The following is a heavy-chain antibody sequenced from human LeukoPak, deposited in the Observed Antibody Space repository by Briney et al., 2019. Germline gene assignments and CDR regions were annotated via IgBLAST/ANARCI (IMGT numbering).Heavy chain of an antibody. CDR3: ARGGGYCSGGSCYATLFDY. V-gene: IGHV4-39*07. CDR1: GGSISSSSYY. D-gene: IGHD2-15*01. Sequence: SETLSLTCTVSGGSISSSSYYWGWIRQPPGKGLEWIGSIYYSGSTYYNPSLKSRVTISVGTSKNQFSLKLSSVTAADTAVYYCARGGGYCSGGSCYATLFDYWGQGTLVTVSS. CDR2: IYYSGST. J-gene: IGHJ4*02.